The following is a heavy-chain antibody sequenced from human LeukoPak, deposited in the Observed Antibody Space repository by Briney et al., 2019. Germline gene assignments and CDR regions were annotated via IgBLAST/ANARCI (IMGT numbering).Heavy chain of an antibody. Sequence: PGRSLRLSCAASGFTFSSYVMHWVRQAPGKGLEWVAVASYDASKRYYADSVKGRFTISRDDSKNRLYLQMNSLRADDTAVYYCARGNSDTSGYYYDGAFDIWGQGTMVTVSS. J-gene: IGHJ3*02. CDR1: GFTFSSYV. CDR2: ASYDASKR. D-gene: IGHD3-22*01. V-gene: IGHV3-30-3*01. CDR3: ARGNSDTSGYYYDGAFDI.